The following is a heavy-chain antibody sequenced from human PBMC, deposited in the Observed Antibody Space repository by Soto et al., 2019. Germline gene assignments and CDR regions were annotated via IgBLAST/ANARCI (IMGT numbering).Heavy chain of an antibody. CDR2: IYYSGST. Sequence: SETLSLTCTVSGGSISSGGYYWSWIRQHPGKGLEWIGYIYYSGSTYYNPSLKSRVTISVDTSKNQFSLQLNSVTPEDTAVYYCALYNSNNGHFQFWGQGTLVTVSS. D-gene: IGHD6-13*01. J-gene: IGHJ1*01. CDR1: GGSISSGGYY. CDR3: ALYNSNNGHFQF. V-gene: IGHV4-31*03.